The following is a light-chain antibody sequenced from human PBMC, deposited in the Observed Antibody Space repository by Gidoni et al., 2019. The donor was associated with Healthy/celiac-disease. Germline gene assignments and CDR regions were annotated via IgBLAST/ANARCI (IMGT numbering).Light chain of an antibody. V-gene: IGLV2-14*01. CDR3: SSYTSSSRV. CDR1: SRDVGGYNY. CDR2: DVS. Sequence: SALTQPASVSGAPGQSITISCTGTSRDVGGYNYVSWSQQHPAKAPKLMIYDVSTRPSGVSNRFSGSKSGNTASLTISGLQAEDEADYYCSSYTSSSRVFGTGTKVTVL. J-gene: IGLJ1*01.